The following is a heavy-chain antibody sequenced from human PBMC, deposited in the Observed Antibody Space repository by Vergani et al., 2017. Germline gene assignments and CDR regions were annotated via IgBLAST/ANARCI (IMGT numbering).Heavy chain of an antibody. CDR2: IYPGDSDT. Sequence: EVQLVQSGAEVKKPGESLKISCKGSGYSFTSYWIGWVRQMPGKGLEWMGIIYPGDSDTRYSPSFQGQVTISADKSISTAYLQWSSLKASDTAMYYCARXASIAAAVTISHYWYFDLWGRGTLVTVSS. D-gene: IGHD6-13*01. CDR1: GYSFTSYW. V-gene: IGHV5-51*01. J-gene: IGHJ2*01. CDR3: ARXASIAAAVTISHYWYFDL.